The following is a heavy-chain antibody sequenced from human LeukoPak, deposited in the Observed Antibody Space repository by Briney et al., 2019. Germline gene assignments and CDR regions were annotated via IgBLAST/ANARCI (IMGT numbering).Heavy chain of an antibody. CDR2: INPNSGGT. D-gene: IGHD3-22*01. CDR3: ARDHRYYDSSGYPYY. Sequence: ASVKVSCKASGYTFTGYYMHWVRQAPGQGLEWMGWINPNSGGTNYAQKVQGRVTMTRDTSISTAYMELSRLRSDDTAVYYCARDHRYYDSSGYPYYWGRGTLVTVP. V-gene: IGHV1-2*02. CDR1: GYTFTGYY. J-gene: IGHJ4*02.